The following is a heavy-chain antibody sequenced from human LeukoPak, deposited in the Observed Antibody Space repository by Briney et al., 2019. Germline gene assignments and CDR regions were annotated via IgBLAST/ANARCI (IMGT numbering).Heavy chain of an antibody. CDR2: LRSTANTHAT. J-gene: IGHJ6*02. V-gene: IGHV3-73*01. CDR1: GFTFSSYS. CDR3: ARAPGTDYYYYGMDV. D-gene: IGHD1-14*01. Sequence: PGGSLRLSCAASGFTFSSYSMNWVRQASGKGLEWVGRLRSTANTHATTYTASVKGRFTISRDDSKNTAYLQMNSLKTEDTAVYYCARAPGTDYYYYGMDVWGQGTTVTVSS.